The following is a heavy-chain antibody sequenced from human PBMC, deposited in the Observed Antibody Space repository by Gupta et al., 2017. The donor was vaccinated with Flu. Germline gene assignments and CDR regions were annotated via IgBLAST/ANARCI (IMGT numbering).Heavy chain of an antibody. J-gene: IGHJ4*02. CDR2: VTPVFGPT. V-gene: IGHV1-69*01. CDR3: ARKGGGHCSGGSCYSFDY. Sequence: QVQLVQSGAEVKKPGSSVKVSCKPYGVTFSSYAINWVRQAPGQGLEWMGGVTPVFGPTIYAQRFQGRVTITADESTSTAYMELSSLTSDDTAFYYCARKGGGHCSGGSCYSFDYWGQGTLVTVSS. CDR1: GVTFSSYA. D-gene: IGHD2-15*01.